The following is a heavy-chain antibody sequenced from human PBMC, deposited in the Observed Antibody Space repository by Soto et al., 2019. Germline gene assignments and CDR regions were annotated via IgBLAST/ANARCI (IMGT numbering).Heavy chain of an antibody. V-gene: IGHV4-31*03. J-gene: IGHJ5*02. D-gene: IGHD2-8*01. CDR2: IYYSGST. Sequence: SETLSLTCTVSGGSINSGDYYWSWIRQHPGKGLEWIGYIYYSGSTYYNPSLKSRVTIPVDTSKNQFSLKLSSVTAADTAVYYCARDRYYRLDLWGQGTLVTVSS. CDR1: GGSINSGDYY. CDR3: ARDRYYRLDL.